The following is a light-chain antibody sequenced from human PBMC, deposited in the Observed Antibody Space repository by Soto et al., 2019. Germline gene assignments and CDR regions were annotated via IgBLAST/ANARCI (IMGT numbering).Light chain of an antibody. CDR2: AAS. CDR1: QGISNY. V-gene: IGKV1-27*01. CDR3: HQRGNGPPWT. J-gene: IGKJ1*01. Sequence: DIQMTQSPSSLSASVGDRVTIACRVSQGISNYLAWYQQKPGKVPKLLIYAASTLQSGVPSRFSGSGSGTDFTLTISSLEPEDFAVYYCHQRGNGPPWTFGQGTKVDI.